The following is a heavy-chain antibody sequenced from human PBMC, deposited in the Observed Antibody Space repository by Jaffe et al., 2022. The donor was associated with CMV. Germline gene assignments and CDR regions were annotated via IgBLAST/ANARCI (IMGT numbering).Heavy chain of an antibody. J-gene: IGHJ4*02. CDR2: IRSKAYGGTT. Sequence: EVQLVESGGGLVQPGRSLRLSCTASGFTFGDYAMSWVRQAPGKGLEWVGFIRSKAYGGTTEYAASVKGRFTISRDDSKSIAYLQMNSLKTEDTAVYYCTRVEYYGPPYFDYWGQGTLVTVSS. CDR3: TRVEYYGPPYFDY. D-gene: IGHD3-10*01. V-gene: IGHV3-49*04. CDR1: GFTFGDYA.